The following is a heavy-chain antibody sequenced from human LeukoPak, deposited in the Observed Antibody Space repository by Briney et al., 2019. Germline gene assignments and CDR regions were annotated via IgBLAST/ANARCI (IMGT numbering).Heavy chain of an antibody. CDR3: VRDGVGAPPFDY. J-gene: IGHJ4*02. CDR1: GFTFSSHW. V-gene: IGHV3-74*01. CDR2: IKGDGGST. Sequence: HSGGSLRLSCAASGFTFSSHWMHWVRQTPGKGLVWVSRIKGDGGSTSYADSVKGRFTISRDNAKNTLYLQMNSLRVEDTAVYYCVRDGVGAPPFDYWGQGTLVTVSS. D-gene: IGHD1-26*01.